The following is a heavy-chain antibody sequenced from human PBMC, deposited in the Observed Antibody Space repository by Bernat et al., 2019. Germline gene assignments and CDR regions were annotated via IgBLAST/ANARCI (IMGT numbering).Heavy chain of an antibody. D-gene: IGHD3-22*01. Sequence: EVQLLESGGGLVQPGGSLRLSCAASGFTSSSHALSWVRQGPGRGLEWVTTSSNRGGSAYYADSVKGRFTISRDNPKNTLSLQMNSLRAEDTAVYYCAASGYGTIDIWGQGTMVTVS. CDR2: SSNRGGSA. CDR1: GFTSSSHA. CDR3: AASGYGTIDI. J-gene: IGHJ3*02. V-gene: IGHV3-23*01.